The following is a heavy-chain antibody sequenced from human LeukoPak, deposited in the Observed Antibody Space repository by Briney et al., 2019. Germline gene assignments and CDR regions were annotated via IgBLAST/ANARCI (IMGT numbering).Heavy chain of an antibody. CDR1: GFTFSSYS. D-gene: IGHD3-10*01. J-gene: IGHJ4*02. CDR3: ASWPGAWYGEDS. CDR2: ISSSSSYI. Sequence: GGSLRLSCAASGFTFSSYSMNWVRQAPGKGLEWVSSISSSSSYIYYADSVKGRFTISRDTSKNTVSLQMNSLRAEDTAVYYCASWPGAWYGEDSWGQGTLVTVSS. V-gene: IGHV3-21*04.